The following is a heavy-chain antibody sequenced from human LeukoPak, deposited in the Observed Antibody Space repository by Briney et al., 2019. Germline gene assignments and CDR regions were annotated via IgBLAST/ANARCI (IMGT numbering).Heavy chain of an antibody. V-gene: IGHV7-4-1*02. D-gene: IGHD3-10*01. CDR2: INTNTGNP. CDR3: ARDSTTTLEGSVSYWAPNF. CDR1: GYTFTNYA. Sequence: ASVKVSCKASGYTFTNYAMNWVRQAPGQGLEWMGWINTNTGNPTYAQGFTGRFVFSLDTSVSTAYLQISSLKAEDTAVYYCARDSTTTLEGSVSYWAPNFWGQGTLVTVSS. J-gene: IGHJ4*02.